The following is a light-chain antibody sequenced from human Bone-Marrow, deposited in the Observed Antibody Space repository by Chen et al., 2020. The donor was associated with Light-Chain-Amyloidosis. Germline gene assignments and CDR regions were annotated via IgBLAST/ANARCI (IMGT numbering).Light chain of an antibody. CDR3: EQSYSTPRLT. CDR2: AAY. CDR1: QSISSY. J-gene: IGKJ3*01. V-gene: IGKV1-39*01. Sequence: DIQMTQSPSSLSASVGDRVTITCRASQSISSYLNWYQQKPGKAPKLLIYAAYSLQSGVPSRFSGSGSGTEFTLTISSLQPEDFATYYGEQSYSTPRLTFDPGTKVDI.